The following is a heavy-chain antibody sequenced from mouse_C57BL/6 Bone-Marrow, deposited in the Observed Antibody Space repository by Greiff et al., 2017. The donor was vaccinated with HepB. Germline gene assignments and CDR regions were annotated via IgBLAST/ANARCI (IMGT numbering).Heavy chain of an antibody. CDR3: AREDYGSSYPFAY. J-gene: IGHJ3*01. CDR1: GFTFSDYG. V-gene: IGHV5-17*01. CDR2: ISSGSSTI. Sequence: EVMLVESGGGLVKPGGSLKLSCAASGFTFSDYGMHWVRQAPEKGLEWVAYISSGSSTIYYADTVKGRFTISRDNAKNTLFLQMTSLRSDDTAMYYCAREDYGSSYPFAYWGQGTLVTVSA. D-gene: IGHD1-1*01.